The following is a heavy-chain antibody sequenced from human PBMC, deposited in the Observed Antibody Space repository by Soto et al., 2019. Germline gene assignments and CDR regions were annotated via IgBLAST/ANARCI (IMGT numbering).Heavy chain of an antibody. Sequence: LSLTCAVYGWSISGYYWSWIRQPPGKGLEWIGEINHSGSTNYNPSLKSRVTISVDTSKNQFSLKLSSVTAADTAVYYCARTKLLWFGELLPTYNWFDPWGQGTLVTVSS. CDR3: ARTKLLWFGELLPTYNWFDP. CDR1: GWSISGYY. V-gene: IGHV4-34*01. CDR2: INHSGST. D-gene: IGHD3-10*01. J-gene: IGHJ5*02.